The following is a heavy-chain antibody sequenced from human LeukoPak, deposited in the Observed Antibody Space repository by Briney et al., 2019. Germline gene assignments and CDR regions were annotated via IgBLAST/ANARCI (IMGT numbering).Heavy chain of an antibody. CDR2: ISGHNGDT. CDR1: GYTFTSYG. D-gene: IGHD3-10*01. CDR3: ARDTRFGEEGQKNAFDI. J-gene: IGHJ3*02. Sequence: ASVNVSCKTSGYTFTSYGMSWVRQAPGHALEWMGWISGHNGDTDYAQILQGRVSITTHTSTSTAYMELRSLRSDDTAVYYCARDTRFGEEGQKNAFDIWGQGTMVTVSS. V-gene: IGHV1-18*01.